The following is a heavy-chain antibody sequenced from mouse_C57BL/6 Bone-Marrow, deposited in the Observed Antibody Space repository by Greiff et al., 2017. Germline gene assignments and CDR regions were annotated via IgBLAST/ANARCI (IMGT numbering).Heavy chain of an antibody. CDR1: GYTFTSYW. J-gene: IGHJ4*01. CDR2: IHPNSGST. V-gene: IGHV1-64*01. CDR3: ASPLLRFYGYYAMDY. Sequence: QVQLQQSGAELVKPGASVKLSCKASGYTFTSYWMHWVKQRPGQSLEWIGMIHPNSGSTNYNEKFKSKATLTVDKSSSTAYMQLSSLTSEDSAVYYCASPLLRFYGYYAMDYWGQGTSVTVSS. D-gene: IGHD1-1*01.